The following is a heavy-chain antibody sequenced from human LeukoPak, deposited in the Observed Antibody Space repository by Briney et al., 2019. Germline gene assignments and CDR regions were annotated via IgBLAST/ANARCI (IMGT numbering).Heavy chain of an antibody. J-gene: IGHJ6*02. Sequence: PSETLSLTCAVYGGSFSGYYWSWIRQPPGKGLEWIGEINHSGSTNYNPSLKSRVTISVDTSKNQFSLKLSSVTAADTAVYYCARGGQWLGLNYYYYYGMDVWGQGTTVTVSS. CDR3: ARGGQWLGLNYYYYYGMDV. V-gene: IGHV4-34*01. D-gene: IGHD6-19*01. CDR2: INHSGST. CDR1: GGSFSGYY.